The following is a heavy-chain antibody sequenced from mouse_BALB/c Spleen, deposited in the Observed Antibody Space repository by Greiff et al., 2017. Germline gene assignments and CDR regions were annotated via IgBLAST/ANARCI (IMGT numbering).Heavy chain of an antibody. J-gene: IGHJ3*01. D-gene: IGHD2-3*01. CDR3: ARNDGYLAWFAY. V-gene: IGHV3-2*02. CDR2: ISYSGST. Sequence: DVKLQESGPGLVKPSQSLSLTCTVTGYSITSDYAWNWIRQFPGNKLEWMGYISYSGSTSYNPSLKSRISITRDTSKNQFFLQLNSVTTEDTATYYCARNDGYLAWFAYWGQGTLVTVSA. CDR1: GYSITSDYA.